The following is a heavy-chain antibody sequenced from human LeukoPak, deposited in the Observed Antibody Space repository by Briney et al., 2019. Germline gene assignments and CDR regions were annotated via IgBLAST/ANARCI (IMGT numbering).Heavy chain of an antibody. V-gene: IGHV3-7*03. J-gene: IGHJ4*02. CDR2: IKQDESER. CDR3: AKAPVTTCSGAYCYPFDY. D-gene: IGHD2-15*01. Sequence: GGSLRLSCEGSGFSFSSYWMTWVRQSPGKGPEWVANIKQDESERYTVDSVKGRFTISRDNAKNSVYLHMNSLRAGDAAVYYCAKAPVTTCSGAYCYPFDYWSQGTLVTVSS. CDR1: GFSFSSYW.